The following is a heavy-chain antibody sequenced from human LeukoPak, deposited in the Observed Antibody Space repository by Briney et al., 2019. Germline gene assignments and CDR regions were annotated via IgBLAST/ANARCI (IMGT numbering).Heavy chain of an antibody. D-gene: IGHD3-16*01. CDR3: ARDHVGGKYYYMDV. Sequence: PGGSLRLSCAASGFTFSNYWLTWVRQAPGKGLECVANIKQDGSEKSYVDSVKGRFTISRDNAKNSVYLQMNSLRVEDTAVYYCARDHVGGKYYYMDVWGKGTTVTVSS. CDR2: IKQDGSEK. V-gene: IGHV3-7*01. J-gene: IGHJ6*03. CDR1: GFTFSNYW.